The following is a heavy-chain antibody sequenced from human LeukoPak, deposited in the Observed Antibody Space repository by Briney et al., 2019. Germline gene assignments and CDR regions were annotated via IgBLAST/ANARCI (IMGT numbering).Heavy chain of an antibody. CDR3: ARDYGENALDI. CDR1: GGSIGSYY. CDR2: IYYSGST. D-gene: IGHD4-17*01. J-gene: IGHJ3*02. V-gene: IGHV4-59*01. Sequence: PSETLSLTCTVSGGSIGSYYWSWIRQPPGKGLEWIGYIYYSGSTNYNPSLKSRVTISVDTSKNQFSLKLSSVTAADTAVYYCARDYGENALDIWGQGTMVTVSS.